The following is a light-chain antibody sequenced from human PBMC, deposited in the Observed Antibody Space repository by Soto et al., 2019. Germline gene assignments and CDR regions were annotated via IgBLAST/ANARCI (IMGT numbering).Light chain of an antibody. CDR3: FLSYSDAVV. V-gene: IGLV7-46*01. CDR1: TGVVTIGHH. CDR2: DTS. J-gene: IGLJ3*02. Sequence: QAVVTQEPSLTVSPGGTVTLTCGSITGVVTIGHHPPWFQQKPGQPPMTPIYDTSNTHSWTPARFSGSLLGGKAALTLSGAQLDDEAEYYCFLSYSDAVVFGGGTKVTV.